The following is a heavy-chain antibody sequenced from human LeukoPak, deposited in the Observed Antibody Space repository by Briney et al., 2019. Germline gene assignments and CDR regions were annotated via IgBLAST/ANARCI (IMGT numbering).Heavy chain of an antibody. V-gene: IGHV3-21*01. J-gene: IGHJ3*02. CDR3: ARAPPYYYGSSGYPPDAFDI. CDR1: GSIFSRHT. D-gene: IGHD3-22*01. Sequence: PGGSLRLSCVVPGSIFSRHTMNWVRQTPGKGLEWVSSISSGSSDINYADSVKGRFIISRDNAKNSLYLQLNSLRDEDMGVYYCARAPPYYYGSSGYPPDAFDIWGQGTMVTVSS. CDR2: ISSGSSDI.